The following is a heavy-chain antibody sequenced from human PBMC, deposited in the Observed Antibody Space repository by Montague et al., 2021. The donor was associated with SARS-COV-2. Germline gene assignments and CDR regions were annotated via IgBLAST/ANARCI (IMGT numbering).Heavy chain of an antibody. D-gene: IGHD1-26*01. CDR3: ARKGSGRSDRAY. V-gene: IGHV4-4*02. CDR2: VYHIGST. CDR1: GDSISTDNW. Sequence: SETLSLTCVVYGDSISTDNWRTSVRLPPGKGLEWVGEVYHIGSTKYKPSLKSRVSMSVDKDWNQFSLRLTPVTAADTAIYYCARKGSGRSDRAYWGQGTLVTVSS. J-gene: IGHJ4*02.